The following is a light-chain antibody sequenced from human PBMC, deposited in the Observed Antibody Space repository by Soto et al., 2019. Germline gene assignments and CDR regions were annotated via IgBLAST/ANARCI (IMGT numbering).Light chain of an antibody. CDR3: LQYGSSPYT. J-gene: IGKJ2*01. CDR2: GAS. Sequence: ENVLTQSPGTLSLSPGERAILSCRASQSVISNFVAWYQQKPGQAPRLLIYGASSRATGIPDRFSGSGSGTDFTLTISRLEPEDFAVYYCLQYGSSPYTFGQGAKLEIK. CDR1: QSVISNF. V-gene: IGKV3-20*01.